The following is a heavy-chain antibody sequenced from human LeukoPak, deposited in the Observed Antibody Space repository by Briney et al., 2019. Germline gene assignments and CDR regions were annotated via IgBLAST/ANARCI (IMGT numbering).Heavy chain of an antibody. J-gene: IGHJ3*02. CDR1: GYTFTGYY. V-gene: IGHV1-2*04. Sequence: ASVKVSCKVSGYTFTGYYMHWVRQAPGQGLEWMGWIKPNSGGTNYAQKFQGWVTMTRDTSISTAYMELSRLRSDDTAVYYCARGVLPAAMRGVGDAFDIWGQGTMVTVSS. CDR3: ARGVLPAAMRGVGDAFDI. D-gene: IGHD2-2*01. CDR2: IKPNSGGT.